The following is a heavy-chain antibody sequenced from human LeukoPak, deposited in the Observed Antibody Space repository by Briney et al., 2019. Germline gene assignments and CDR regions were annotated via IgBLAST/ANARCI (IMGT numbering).Heavy chain of an antibody. Sequence: SETLSLTCTVSGGSISSYYWSWIRQPPGKGLEWNGYISYSGSTNYNPSLKSRVTISVDTSKNQFSLKLSSVTAADTAVYYCARPDYSSGWYYFDYWGQGTLVTVSS. D-gene: IGHD6-19*01. CDR3: ARPDYSSGWYYFDY. J-gene: IGHJ4*02. CDR1: GGSISSYY. V-gene: IGHV4-59*08. CDR2: ISYSGST.